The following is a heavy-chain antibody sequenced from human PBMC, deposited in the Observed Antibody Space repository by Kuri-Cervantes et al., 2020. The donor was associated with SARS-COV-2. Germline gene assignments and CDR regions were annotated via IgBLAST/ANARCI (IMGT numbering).Heavy chain of an antibody. D-gene: IGHD3-10*01. CDR1: GFTFSSYS. J-gene: IGHJ6*04. Sequence: GESLKISCAASGFTFSSYSMNWVRQAPGKGLEWVSSISSSSSYIYYADSVKGRFTISRDNAKNTLYLQMNSLRAEDTAVYYCARDEGALDYYGSGSYYNFMDVWGKGTTVTVSS. V-gene: IGHV3-21*01. CDR3: ARDEGALDYYGSGSYYNFMDV. CDR2: ISSSSSYI.